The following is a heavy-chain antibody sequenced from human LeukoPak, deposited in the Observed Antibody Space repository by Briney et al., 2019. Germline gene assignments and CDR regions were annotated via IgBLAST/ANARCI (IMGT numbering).Heavy chain of an antibody. CDR3: AKLESLYYYYIDG. D-gene: IGHD6-6*01. CDR1: GGSISSYY. V-gene: IGHV4-4*09. J-gene: IGHJ6*03. CDR2: IYTSGST. Sequence: SETLSLTCTVSGGSISSYYWSWIRQPPGKGLEWIGYIYTSGSTNYNPSLKSRVTISVDTSKNQFSLKLSSVTAADAAVYYCAKLESLYYYYIDGWGKGTTVTVSS.